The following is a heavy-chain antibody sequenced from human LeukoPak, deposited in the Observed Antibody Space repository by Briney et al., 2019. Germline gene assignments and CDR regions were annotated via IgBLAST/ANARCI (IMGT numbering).Heavy chain of an antibody. CDR1: GGSFSGYY. D-gene: IGHD6-13*01. CDR3: ARHEAAAGTGSAFDI. Sequence: SETLSLTCAVYGGSFSGYYWSWIRQPPGKGLEWIGGINHSGSTHYNPSLKSRVTISVDTSKNQFSLKLSSVSAADTPVYYCARHEAAAGTGSAFDIWGQGTMVTVSS. V-gene: IGHV4-34*01. CDR2: INHSGST. J-gene: IGHJ3*02.